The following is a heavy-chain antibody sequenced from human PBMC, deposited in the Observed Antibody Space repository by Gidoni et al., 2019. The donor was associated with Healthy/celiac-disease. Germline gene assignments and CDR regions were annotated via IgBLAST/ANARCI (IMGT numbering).Heavy chain of an antibody. J-gene: IGHJ3*02. CDR2: IYPGDSDT. CDR3: ARRPGDYDSSYGAFDI. CDR1: GYSFTSYW. V-gene: IGHV5-51*01. D-gene: IGHD3-22*01. Sequence: EVQLVQSGAEVKTPGESLKISCKGSGYSFTSYWIGWVRQMPGKGLEWMGIIYPGDSDTRYSPSFQGQVTISADKSISTAYLQWSSLRASDTAMYYCARRPGDYDSSYGAFDIWGQGTMVTVSS.